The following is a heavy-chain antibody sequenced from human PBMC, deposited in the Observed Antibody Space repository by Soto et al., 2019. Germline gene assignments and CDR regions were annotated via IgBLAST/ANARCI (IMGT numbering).Heavy chain of an antibody. Sequence: GGSMGLSCAAAGFTFRSYGMHWVRQAPGKGLEWVAGMSYDGSDEFYVDSVKGRFTISRDNTKNTLYLQMNSLRAEDTAMYYCAKDPYSSSWMFDSWGQGTLVTVSS. V-gene: IGHV3-30*18. J-gene: IGHJ4*02. CDR2: MSYDGSDE. CDR1: GFTFRSYG. D-gene: IGHD6-13*01. CDR3: AKDPYSSSWMFDS.